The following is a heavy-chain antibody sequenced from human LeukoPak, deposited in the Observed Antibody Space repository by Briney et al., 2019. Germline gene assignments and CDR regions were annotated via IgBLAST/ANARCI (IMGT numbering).Heavy chain of an antibody. Sequence: SVKVSCKASGYTFTSYDINWVRQAPGQGLEWMGGIIPTFGTANYAQKFQGRVTITADESTSTAYMELSSLRSEDTAVYYCAGWFGESWTWGQGTLVTVSS. CDR3: AGWFGESWT. CDR1: GYTFTSYD. D-gene: IGHD3-10*01. J-gene: IGHJ5*02. V-gene: IGHV1-69*13. CDR2: IIPTFGTA.